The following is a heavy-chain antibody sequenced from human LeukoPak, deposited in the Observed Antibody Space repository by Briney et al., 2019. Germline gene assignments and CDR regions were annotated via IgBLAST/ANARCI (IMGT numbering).Heavy chain of an antibody. V-gene: IGHV1-2*02. Sequence: ASVKVSCKASGYTFTGYHMHWVRQAPGQGLEWMGWINPNSGGTNYAQKFQGRVTMTRDTSISTAYMELSRLRSDDTAVYYCATSYTSVDILTGYYLDYWGQGTLVTVSS. CDR3: ATSYTSVDILTGYYLDY. CDR2: INPNSGGT. J-gene: IGHJ4*02. D-gene: IGHD3-9*01. CDR1: GYTFTGYH.